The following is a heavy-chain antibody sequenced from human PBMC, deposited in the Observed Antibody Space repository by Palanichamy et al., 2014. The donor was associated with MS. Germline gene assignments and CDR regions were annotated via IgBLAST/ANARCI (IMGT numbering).Heavy chain of an antibody. J-gene: IGHJ5*02. Sequence: QVQLQQWGAGLLKPSETLSLTCGVYGGSLSGFYWSWIRQPPGKGLEWIGESSHSGNTKYNPSLKSRVTVSVDMSKNQFSLKMTSVTAADTAVHYCTRNNWFDPWGQGTLVTVSS. V-gene: IGHV4-34*01. CDR2: SSHSGNT. CDR1: GGSLSGFY. CDR3: TRNNWFDP.